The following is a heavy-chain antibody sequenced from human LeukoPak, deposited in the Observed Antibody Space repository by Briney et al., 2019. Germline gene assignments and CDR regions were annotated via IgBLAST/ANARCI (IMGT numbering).Heavy chain of an antibody. V-gene: IGHV4-39*07. CDR1: GGSISSSGDY. J-gene: IGHJ4*02. CDR3: ARGSGYSYAFSYLDY. D-gene: IGHD5-18*01. Sequence: SETLSLTCTVSGGSISSSGDYWGWIRQPPGKGLEWIGSIYYSGSTYHNPSLKSRVTISVDTSKNQFSLKVSSVTAADTAVYYCARGSGYSYAFSYLDYWGQGTLVTVSS. CDR2: IYYSGST.